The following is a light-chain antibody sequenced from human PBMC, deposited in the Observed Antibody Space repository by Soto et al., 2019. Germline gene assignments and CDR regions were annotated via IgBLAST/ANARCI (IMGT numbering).Light chain of an antibody. J-gene: IGLJ2*01. CDR3: QSYDSSLSVV. CDR1: SSNIGAGYD. Sequence: QPVLTQPPSVSGAPGQRVTISCTGSSSNIGAGYDVHWYQQLPGTAPKRLMYGNSNRPSGVPDRFSGSKSGTSASLAITGLQAEDEADYYCQSYDSSLSVVFGGGTQLTVL. V-gene: IGLV1-40*01. CDR2: GNS.